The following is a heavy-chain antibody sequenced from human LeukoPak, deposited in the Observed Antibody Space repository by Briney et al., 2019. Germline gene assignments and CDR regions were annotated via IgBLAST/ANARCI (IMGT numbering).Heavy chain of an antibody. J-gene: IGHJ4*02. CDR1: GGTFSSYA. Sequence: SVKVSCKASGGTFSSYAISWVRQALGQGLEWMGGIIPIFGTANYAQKFQGRVTITADESTSTAYMELSSLRSEDTAVHYCARDGIAVAGPFDYWGQGTLVTVSS. CDR2: IIPIFGTA. CDR3: ARDGIAVAGPFDY. V-gene: IGHV1-69*13. D-gene: IGHD6-19*01.